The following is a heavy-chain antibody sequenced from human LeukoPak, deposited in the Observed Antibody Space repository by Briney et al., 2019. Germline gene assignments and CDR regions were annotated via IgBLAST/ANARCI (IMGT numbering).Heavy chain of an antibody. D-gene: IGHD3-10*01. CDR1: GFTFSSYG. CDR2: ISYDGSNK. J-gene: IGHJ4*02. CDR3: AKKAGSYVREGYFDY. Sequence: GGSLRLSCAASGFTFSSYGMHWVRQAPGKGLEWVAVISYDGSNKYYADSVEGRFTISRDNSKNTLYLQMNSLRAEDTAVYYCAKKAGSYVREGYFDYWGQGTLVTVSS. V-gene: IGHV3-30*18.